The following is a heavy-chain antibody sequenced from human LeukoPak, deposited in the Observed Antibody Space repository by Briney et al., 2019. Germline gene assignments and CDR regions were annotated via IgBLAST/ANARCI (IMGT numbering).Heavy chain of an antibody. Sequence: SETLSLTCVVYGGSFSGYYWSWIRQPPGKGLEWIGEINHSGSTNYNPSLKSRVTISVDTSKNQFSLKLSSVTAADTAVYYCARGHLFYYYDSSGYPRRPYYFDYWGQGTLVTVSS. V-gene: IGHV4-34*01. CDR3: ARGHLFYYYDSSGYPRRPYYFDY. CDR1: GGSFSGYY. D-gene: IGHD3-22*01. CDR2: INHSGST. J-gene: IGHJ4*02.